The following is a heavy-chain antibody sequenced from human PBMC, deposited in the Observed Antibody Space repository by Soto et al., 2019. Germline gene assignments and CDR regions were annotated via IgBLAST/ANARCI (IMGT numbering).Heavy chain of an antibody. J-gene: IGHJ4*02. CDR2: VYSGGAT. V-gene: IGHV3-53*04. D-gene: IGHD3-10*01. Sequence: ETLSLTCTVSGGSIISGDYYWILIRQPPGKGLEWVSLVYSGGATHYAASVKGRFTISTHSSQNTLFLQMNSLRTEDTATYYCVRGRYGSEIHWGQGTKVTVSS. CDR3: VRGRYGSEIH. CDR1: GGSIISGDYY.